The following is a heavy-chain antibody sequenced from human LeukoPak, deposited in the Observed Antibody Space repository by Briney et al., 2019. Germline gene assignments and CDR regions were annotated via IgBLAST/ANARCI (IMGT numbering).Heavy chain of an antibody. D-gene: IGHD6-6*01. Sequence: GGSLRLSCAASGFTFSSYAMSWVRQAPGKGPEWVSAISGSGGSTYYADSVKGRFTISRDNSKNTLYLQMNSLRAEDTAVYYCAKEGHIAARPGGRYYYYYGMDVWGQGTTVTVSS. CDR3: AKEGHIAARPGGRYYYYYGMDV. V-gene: IGHV3-23*01. CDR2: ISGSGGST. J-gene: IGHJ6*02. CDR1: GFTFSSYA.